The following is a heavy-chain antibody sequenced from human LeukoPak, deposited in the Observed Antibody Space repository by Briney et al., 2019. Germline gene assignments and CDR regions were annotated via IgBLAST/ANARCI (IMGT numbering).Heavy chain of an antibody. CDR1: GFTFSDYY. V-gene: IGHV3-11*01. CDR2: ISSSGSTI. D-gene: IGHD3-22*01. Sequence: GGSLRLSCAASGFTFSDYYISWIRQAPGKGLEWVSYISSSGSTIYYADSVKGRFTISRDNAKNSLYLQMNSLRAEDTAVYYCARDGAYYYDSSGYYYGVRAFDIWGQGTMVTVSS. CDR3: ARDGAYYYDSSGYYYGVRAFDI. J-gene: IGHJ3*02.